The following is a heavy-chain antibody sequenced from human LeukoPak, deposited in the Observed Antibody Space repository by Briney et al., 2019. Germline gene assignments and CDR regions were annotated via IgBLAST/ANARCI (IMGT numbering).Heavy chain of an antibody. Sequence: GGSLRLSCAASGFTFSSFIMNWVRQAPGKGLEWVSISGSGGDTYYADSVKGRFTISRDNSKNTLYLQMNSLRAEDTAVYYCAKARGATYGTYYFDYWGQGTLVTVSS. CDR2: ISGSGGDT. D-gene: IGHD4/OR15-4a*01. V-gene: IGHV3-23*01. CDR1: GFTFSSFI. CDR3: AKARGATYGTYYFDY. J-gene: IGHJ4*02.